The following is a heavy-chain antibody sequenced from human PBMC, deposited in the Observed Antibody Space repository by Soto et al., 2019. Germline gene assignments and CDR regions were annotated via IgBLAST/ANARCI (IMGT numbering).Heavy chain of an antibody. CDR2: IDPSDCHT. CDR3: VRQIYGSDIVPNFQCYFDS. Sequence: ESLKSYCKGSGYSLARYWITWVRQKAWRGRAWMGRIDPSDCHTYYSPSYQGHVTSSVTKSITTVFLQWSRLRASDTAIYYCVRQIYGSDIVPNFQCYFDSWGHGTPVTVSS. V-gene: IGHV5-10-1*01. D-gene: IGHD2-15*01. J-gene: IGHJ4*01. CDR1: GYSLARYW.